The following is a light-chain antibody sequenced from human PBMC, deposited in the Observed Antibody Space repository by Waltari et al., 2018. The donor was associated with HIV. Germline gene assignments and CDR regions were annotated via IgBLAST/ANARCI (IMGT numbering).Light chain of an antibody. CDR1: QGDSRY. J-gene: IGKJ2*01. V-gene: IGKV1-39*01. Sequence: IRVTQSPPSLSASVGDRVNITCRTSQGDSRYLSWYQQKPGKAPKLLIYGASNLQSGVPSRFSGSGSATDFSLTISNLQPEDVATYFCQHNYNTPRTFGQGTRLEIK. CDR3: QHNYNTPRT. CDR2: GAS.